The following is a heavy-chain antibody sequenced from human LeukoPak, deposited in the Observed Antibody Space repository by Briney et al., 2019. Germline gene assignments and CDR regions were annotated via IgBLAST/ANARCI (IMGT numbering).Heavy chain of an antibody. CDR3: ARASPLGLNWFDP. J-gene: IGHJ5*02. V-gene: IGHV4-34*01. CDR1: GGSFSGYY. CDR2: INHSGST. D-gene: IGHD3/OR15-3a*01. Sequence: SETLSLTCAVYGGSFSGYYWSWIRQPPGKGLEWIGEINHSGSTNYNPSLKSRVTISVDTSKNQFSLKLTSVTAADTAVYYCARASPLGLNWFDPWGQGTLVTVSS.